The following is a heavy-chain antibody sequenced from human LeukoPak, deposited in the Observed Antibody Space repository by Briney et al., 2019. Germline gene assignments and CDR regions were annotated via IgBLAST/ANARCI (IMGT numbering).Heavy chain of an antibody. CDR2: ISAYNGNT. Sequence: ASVKVSCKASGYTFTSYGIGWVRQAPGQGLEWMGWISAYNGNTNYAQKLQGRVTMTTDTSTSTAYMELSSLRSEDTAVYCCASFRFFGVALGLDAFDIWGQGTMVTVSS. V-gene: IGHV1-18*01. J-gene: IGHJ3*02. CDR1: GYTFTSYG. CDR3: ASFRFFGVALGLDAFDI. D-gene: IGHD3-10*01.